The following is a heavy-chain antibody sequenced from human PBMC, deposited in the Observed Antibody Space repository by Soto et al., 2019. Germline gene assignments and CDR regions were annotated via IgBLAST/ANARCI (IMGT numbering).Heavy chain of an antibody. CDR3: ARISKQLGDAFDI. Sequence: KTSETLSLTCTVSGGSISSYYWSWIRQPPGKGLEWIGYIYYSGSTNYNPSLKSRVTISVDTSKNQFSLKLSSVTAADTAVYYCARISKQLGDAFDIWGQGTMVTVSS. J-gene: IGHJ3*02. V-gene: IGHV4-59*01. CDR2: IYYSGST. CDR1: GGSISSYY. D-gene: IGHD6-13*01.